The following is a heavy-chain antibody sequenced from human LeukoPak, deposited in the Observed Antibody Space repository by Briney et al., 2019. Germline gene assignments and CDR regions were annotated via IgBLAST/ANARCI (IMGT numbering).Heavy chain of an antibody. CDR3: ARGGPLGDTNRFDF. CDR1: GFDFGAYA. CDR2: LAYDGTNE. Sequence: PGQSLRLTCAASGFDFGAYAMHWVRQAPGEGPELVALLAYDGTNEYYIDSVKGRFTISRDNSKNTVYLQMNRLRLDDTSVYYCARGGPLGDTNRFDFWGQGTLVTVSS. D-gene: IGHD2-8*01. V-gene: IGHV3-30*04. J-gene: IGHJ4*02.